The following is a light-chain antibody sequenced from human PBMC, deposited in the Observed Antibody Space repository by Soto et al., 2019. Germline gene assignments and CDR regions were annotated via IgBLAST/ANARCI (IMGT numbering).Light chain of an antibody. J-gene: IGLJ2*01. CDR1: SSDVGVYNY. CDR2: EVS. V-gene: IGLV2-8*01. Sequence: QSVLTQPPSASGSPGQSVTISCTGTSSDVGVYNYVSWYQQHPGKAPKLMIYEVSKRPSGVPDRFSGSKSGTTASLTVSGLQAEDEADYYCSSFAGSNNLVFGGGTQLTVL. CDR3: SSFAGSNNLV.